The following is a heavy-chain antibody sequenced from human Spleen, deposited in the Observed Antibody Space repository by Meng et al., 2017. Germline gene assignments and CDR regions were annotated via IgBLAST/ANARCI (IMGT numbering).Heavy chain of an antibody. D-gene: IGHD3-22*01. J-gene: IGHJ4*02. V-gene: IGHV3-21*06. CDR3: ARGDYFYDSPHY. Sequence: GESLKISCAASGFIFRSYSMIWVRQAPGKGLEWVSSISGNSDYRYYADSVKGRFTISRDNVKNSVFLQMSSLFADDTAVYFCARGDYFYDSPHYWGQGTLVTVSS. CDR1: GFIFRSYS. CDR2: ISGNSDYR.